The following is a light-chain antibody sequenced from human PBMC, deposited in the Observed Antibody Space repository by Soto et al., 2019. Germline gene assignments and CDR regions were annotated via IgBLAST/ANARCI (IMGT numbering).Light chain of an antibody. Sequence: DIQMTQSPSSLSASVGDRVTTTCRASQSSSSYLNWYQQKPGTAPKLMIYAASSLQIGVPSRFSGSGSGTDFSLTISSLQPEDFATYHCQQRYSTPYTFGQGTKLESK. CDR2: AAS. J-gene: IGKJ2*01. CDR1: QSSSSY. V-gene: IGKV1-39*01. CDR3: QQRYSTPYT.